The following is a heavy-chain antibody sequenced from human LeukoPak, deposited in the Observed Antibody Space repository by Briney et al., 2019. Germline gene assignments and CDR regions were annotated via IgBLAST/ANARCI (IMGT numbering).Heavy chain of an antibody. D-gene: IGHD6-6*01. V-gene: IGHV3-33*08. CDR3: ARDCSSSSRTQGYFDY. CDR2: IWYDGSDK. CDR1: GFTFSSYG. J-gene: IGHJ4*02. Sequence: GRSLRLSCAASGFTFSSYGMHWVRQAPGKGLEWVAVIWYDGSDKYYADSVKGRFTISRDNSKNTLYLQMNSLRAEDTAVYYCARDCSSSSRTQGYFDYWGQGTLVTVSS.